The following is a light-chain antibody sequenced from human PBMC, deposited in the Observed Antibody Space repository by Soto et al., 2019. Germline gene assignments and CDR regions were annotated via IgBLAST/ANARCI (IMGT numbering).Light chain of an antibody. CDR1: SSNIGNNF. CDR2: DNN. J-gene: IGLJ2*01. CDR3: ATWDSSLIAGV. Sequence: QSVLTQPPSVSAAPGQEVTMSSSGSSSNIGNNFVSWYQHLPGTAPKLLIYDNNKRPSGIPDRFSGTKSGTSATLGITGLQTGDEAHYYCATWDSSLIAGVFGGGTKLTVL. V-gene: IGLV1-51*01.